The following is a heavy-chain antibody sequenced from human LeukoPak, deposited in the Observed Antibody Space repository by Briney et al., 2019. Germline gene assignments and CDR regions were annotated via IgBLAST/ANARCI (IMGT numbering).Heavy chain of an antibody. D-gene: IGHD3-22*01. CDR2: INPNSGGT. CDR1: GYTFTSYG. J-gene: IGHJ4*02. V-gene: IGHV1-2*02. CDR3: ARSTYDSSGYYHFDY. Sequence: GASVKVSCKASGYTFTSYGISWVRQAPGQGLEWMGWINPNSGGTDYAQKFQGRVTMTRDTSISTAYMELSSLRSDDTALYYCARSTYDSSGYYHFDYWGQGTLVTVSS.